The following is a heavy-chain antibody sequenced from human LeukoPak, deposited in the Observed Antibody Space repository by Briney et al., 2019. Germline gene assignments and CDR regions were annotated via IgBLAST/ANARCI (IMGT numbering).Heavy chain of an antibody. D-gene: IGHD3-22*01. CDR1: GFTFSNYW. V-gene: IGHV3-7*03. Sequence: GGSLRLSCEGSGFTFSNYWMGWVRQAPGKGLQWVANIKTDGSEKYYVDSVKGRFTISRDNAKNSLYLQMSSLRADDTAVYYCARGDSSGCPDYWGQGTLVTVSS. CDR3: ARGDSSGCPDY. CDR2: IKTDGSEK. J-gene: IGHJ4*02.